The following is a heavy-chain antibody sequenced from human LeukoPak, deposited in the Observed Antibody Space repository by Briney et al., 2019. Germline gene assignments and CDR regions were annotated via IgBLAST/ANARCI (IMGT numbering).Heavy chain of an antibody. CDR2: ISGSGDAT. CDR1: GFSFTNA. V-gene: IGHV3-23*01. J-gene: IGHJ4*02. Sequence: PGGSLGLSCAASGFSFTNAMSWVRQAPGKGLEWLSAISGSGDATYYADSVKGRFTISRDNSKKTLYLQMDSLRAEDTAVYYCAKHGGDYWGQGTQVTVSS. D-gene: IGHD3-16*01. CDR3: AKHGGDY.